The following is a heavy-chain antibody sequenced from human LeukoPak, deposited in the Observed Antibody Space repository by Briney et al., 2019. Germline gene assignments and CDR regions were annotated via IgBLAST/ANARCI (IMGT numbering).Heavy chain of an antibody. CDR2: ITGSGTGT. CDR3: ANGGGGF. V-gene: IGHV3-23*01. Sequence: GGSLRLSCAASRFTFSSYVMSWVRQAPGKGLKWVSSITGSGTGTFYADSVRGRFTISRDNSKKTVYLQMNSLRVEDTAVYYCANGGGGFGGQGTLVTVSS. D-gene: IGHD3-16*01. CDR1: RFTFSSYV. J-gene: IGHJ4*02.